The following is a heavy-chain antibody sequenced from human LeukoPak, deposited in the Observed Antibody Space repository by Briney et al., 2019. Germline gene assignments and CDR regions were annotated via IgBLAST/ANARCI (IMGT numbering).Heavy chain of an antibody. CDR2: IYYSGST. Sequence: SETLSLTCTVSGGSISSYYWSWIRQPPGKGLEWIGYIYYSGSTNYNPSLKSRVTISVDTSKNQFSLKPSSVTAADTAVYYCARGYFGYFDLWGRGTLVTVSS. V-gene: IGHV4-59*08. D-gene: IGHD6-13*01. J-gene: IGHJ2*01. CDR3: ARGYFGYFDL. CDR1: GGSISSYY.